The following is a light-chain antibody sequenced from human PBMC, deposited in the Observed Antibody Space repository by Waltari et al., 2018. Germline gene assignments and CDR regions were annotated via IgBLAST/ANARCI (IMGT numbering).Light chain of an antibody. V-gene: IGKV4-1*01. CDR3: QQYYRSRT. J-gene: IGKJ1*01. CDR2: WAS. CDR1: QSVFYRSDNKNY. Sequence: DIVMTQSPDSLAVSLGERATIACKSSQSVFYRSDNKNYLAWYQHKPGQPPKLLFYWASTRESVVPDRFSASGSGTDFTLTINNLQAEDVAVYYCQQYYRSRTFGQGTKVEIK.